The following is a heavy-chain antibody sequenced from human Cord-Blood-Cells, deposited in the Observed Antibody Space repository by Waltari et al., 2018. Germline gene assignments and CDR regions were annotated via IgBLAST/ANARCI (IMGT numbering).Heavy chain of an antibody. V-gene: IGHV4-30-2*01. CDR3: ARDRGHDYGDYYFDY. D-gene: IGHD4-17*01. CDR2: IYHSGST. J-gene: IGHJ4*02. Sequence: EWIGYIYHSGSTYYNPSLKSRVTISVDRSKNQFSPKLSSVTAADTAVYYCARDRGHDYGDYYFDYWGQGTLVTVSS.